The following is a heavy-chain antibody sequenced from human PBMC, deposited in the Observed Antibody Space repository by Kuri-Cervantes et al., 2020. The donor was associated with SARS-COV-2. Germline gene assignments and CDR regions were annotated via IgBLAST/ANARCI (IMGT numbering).Heavy chain of an antibody. CDR2: ISWNSGSI. D-gene: IGHD3-10*01. V-gene: IGHV3-9*01. J-gene: IGHJ4*02. CDR1: GFTFDDCA. CDR3: AKDFGTMVQGVIDY. Sequence: SLKISCAAPGFTFDDCAMHWVRQAPGKGLEWVSGISWNSGSIGYADSVKGRFTISRDNAKNSLYLQMNSLRAEDTALYYCAKDFGTMVQGVIDYWGQGTLVTVSS.